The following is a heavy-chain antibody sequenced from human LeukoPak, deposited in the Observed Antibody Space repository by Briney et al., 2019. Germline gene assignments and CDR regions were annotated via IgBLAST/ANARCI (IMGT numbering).Heavy chain of an antibody. CDR2: ISWNSGSR. CDR3: AKDYCTSTSCTAFDI. CDR1: GFTFDDYA. D-gene: IGHD2-2*01. Sequence: GGSLRLSCAASGFTFDDYAMHWVRQAPGKGLEWVSGISWNSGSRGYADSVKGRFTISRDNAKNSLYLQMNSLRAEDMALYYCAKDYCTSTSCTAFDIWGQGTVVTVSS. V-gene: IGHV3-9*03. J-gene: IGHJ3*02.